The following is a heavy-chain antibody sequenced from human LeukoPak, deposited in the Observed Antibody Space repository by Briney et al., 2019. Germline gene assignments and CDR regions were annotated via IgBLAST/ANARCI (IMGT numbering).Heavy chain of an antibody. D-gene: IGHD6-19*01. J-gene: IGHJ4*02. CDR1: GGSFSGYY. CDR3: ARGRVSSGWYRDY. Sequence: SETLSLTCAVYGGSFSGYYWSWIRQPPGKRLEWIGEINHSGSTNYNPSLKSRVTISVDTSKNQFSLKLSSVTAADTAVYYCARGRVSSGWYRDYWGQGTLVTVSS. V-gene: IGHV4-34*01. CDR2: INHSGST.